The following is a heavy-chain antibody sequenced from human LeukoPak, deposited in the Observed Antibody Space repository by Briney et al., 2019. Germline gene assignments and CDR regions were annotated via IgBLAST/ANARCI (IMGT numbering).Heavy chain of an antibody. CDR3: ARASLYYYDSSGYFDY. CDR2: IYYSGST. Sequence: SETLSLTCTVSGGSISSYYWSWIRQPPGKGLEWIGYIYYSGSTNYNPSLKSRVTISVDTSKNQFSLKLSSVTAADTAVYYCARASLYYYDSSGYFDYWGQGTLVTVSS. CDR1: GGSISSYY. D-gene: IGHD3-22*01. V-gene: IGHV4-59*01. J-gene: IGHJ4*02.